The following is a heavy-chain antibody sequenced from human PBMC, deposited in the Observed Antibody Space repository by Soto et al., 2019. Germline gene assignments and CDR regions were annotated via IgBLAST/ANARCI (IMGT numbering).Heavy chain of an antibody. J-gene: IGHJ2*01. CDR2: IYYSGTT. CDR1: GYSISSSNW. D-gene: IGHD3-10*01. Sequence: ASETLSLTCAVSGYSISSSNWWGWIRQPPGKGLEWIGYIYYSGTTYYNPSLKSRVTISVDTSKNQFSLKLSSVTAADTAVYYCARVGIGTMVRGVIIGWYFDLWGRGTLVTVSS. V-gene: IGHV4-28*03. CDR3: ARVGIGTMVRGVIIGWYFDL.